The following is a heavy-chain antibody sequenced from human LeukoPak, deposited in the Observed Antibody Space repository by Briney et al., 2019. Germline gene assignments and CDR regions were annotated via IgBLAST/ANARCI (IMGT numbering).Heavy chain of an antibody. Sequence: PSETLSLTCTVSGGSISSYYWSWIRQPPGKGLEWIGYIYYSGSTNYNPSLKSRVTISVDTSKNQFSLKLSSVTATDTAVYYCARGDGYIPFDFWGHGILVSVSS. CDR3: ARGDGYIPFDF. CDR2: IYYSGST. D-gene: IGHD5-24*01. J-gene: IGHJ4*01. CDR1: GGSISSYY. V-gene: IGHV4-59*08.